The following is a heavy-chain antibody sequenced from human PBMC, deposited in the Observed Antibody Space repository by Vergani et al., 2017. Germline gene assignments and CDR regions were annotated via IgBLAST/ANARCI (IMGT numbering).Heavy chain of an antibody. Sequence: QVQLVQSGAEVKKPGASVKVSCKASGYTFTSYAMHWVRQAPGQRLEWMGWINAGNGNTKYSQKFQGRVTITRDTSASTAYMELSSLRSEDTAVYYCARTPYYYDSSGYQDHWGQGTLVTVSS. CDR2: INAGNGNT. D-gene: IGHD3-22*01. V-gene: IGHV1-3*01. CDR1: GYTFTSYA. J-gene: IGHJ4*02. CDR3: ARTPYYYDSSGYQDH.